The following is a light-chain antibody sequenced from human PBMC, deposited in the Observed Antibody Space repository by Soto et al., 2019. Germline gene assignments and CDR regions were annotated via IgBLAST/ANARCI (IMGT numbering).Light chain of an antibody. CDR1: QGISSC. Sequence: DIQMTQSPSSVSASVGDRVTITFLASQGISSCLAWYQQKSGKAPKLLIYDASSLQSGVPSRFSGSGSGTDFTLTISNLQPEDFATYYCQQANSFPITFGQGTRLEIK. J-gene: IGKJ5*01. V-gene: IGKV1D-12*01. CDR2: DAS. CDR3: QQANSFPIT.